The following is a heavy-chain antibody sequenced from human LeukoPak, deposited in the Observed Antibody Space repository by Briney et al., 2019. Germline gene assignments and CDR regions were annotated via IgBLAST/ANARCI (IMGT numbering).Heavy chain of an antibody. V-gene: IGHV3-30-3*01. J-gene: IGHJ5*02. D-gene: IGHD3-10*01. Sequence: GGSLRLSCAASGFTFSGYALNWVRQAPGKGLEWVSIISLDGSTEFYADSVKGRFTISRDTASNTMHLEMNNLRIEDTAVYYCMRDYMGWFDPRGQGSLVTVSS. CDR2: ISLDGSTE. CDR3: MRDYMGWFDP. CDR1: GFTFSGYA.